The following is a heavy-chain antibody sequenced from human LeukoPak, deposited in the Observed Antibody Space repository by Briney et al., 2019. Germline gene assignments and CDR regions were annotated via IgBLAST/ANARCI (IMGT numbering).Heavy chain of an antibody. CDR1: GFTFSRYW. J-gene: IGHJ4*02. D-gene: IGHD3-22*01. Sequence: GGSLRLSCAASGFTFSRYWMTWVRQAPGKGLEWVANIKQDGSEKYYVDSVKGRFTISRDNAKNSLYLQMNSLRAEDTAVYYCARVHYYDSSGPVDYWGQGTLVTVSS. CDR3: ARVHYYDSSGPVDY. V-gene: IGHV3-7*04. CDR2: IKQDGSEK.